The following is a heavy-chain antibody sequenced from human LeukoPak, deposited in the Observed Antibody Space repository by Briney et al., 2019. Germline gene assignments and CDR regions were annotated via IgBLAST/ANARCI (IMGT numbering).Heavy chain of an antibody. Sequence: GGSLRLSCAASGFTFSSYGMHWVRQAPGKGLEWVAVISYDGSNKYYADSVKGRFTISRDNSKNTLYLQMNSLRAEDSAVYYCAKSDYYDSSGHQGFFDYWGQGILVTVSS. J-gene: IGHJ4*02. V-gene: IGHV3-30*18. CDR2: ISYDGSNK. D-gene: IGHD3-22*01. CDR1: GFTFSSYG. CDR3: AKSDYYDSSGHQGFFDY.